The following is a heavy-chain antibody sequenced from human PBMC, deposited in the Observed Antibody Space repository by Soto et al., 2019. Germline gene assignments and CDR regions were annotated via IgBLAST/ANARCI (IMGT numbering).Heavy chain of an antibody. Sequence: QVQVVESGGGVVQPGGSLRLSCEASEFTFSSYPMHWVRQAPGKGLEWVTLISYDGSKQYYADSVKGRFTISRDNSKDTLSLQMHSLTSDDTAVYFCARGPITKTSFIDHWGQGTLVTVSS. V-gene: IGHV3-30-3*01. CDR3: ARGPITKTSFIDH. CDR1: EFTFSSYP. D-gene: IGHD1-20*01. CDR2: ISYDGSKQ. J-gene: IGHJ4*02.